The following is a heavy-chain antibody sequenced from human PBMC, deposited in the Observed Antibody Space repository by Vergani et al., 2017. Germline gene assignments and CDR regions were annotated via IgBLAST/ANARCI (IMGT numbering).Heavy chain of an antibody. CDR1: GFTFDDYA. CDR3: AKDTIPWFGWLLSPRRYYMDV. Sequence: EVQLVESGGGLVQPGRSLRLFCSASGFTFDDYAMHWVRQAPGKGVEWVSGIRWNSGGIGYADSVKGRFTISRDNAKNSLYLQMNSLRAEDTALYYCAKDTIPWFGWLLSPRRYYMDVWGKGTTVTVS. J-gene: IGHJ6*03. V-gene: IGHV3-9*01. CDR2: IRWNSGGI. D-gene: IGHD3-10*01.